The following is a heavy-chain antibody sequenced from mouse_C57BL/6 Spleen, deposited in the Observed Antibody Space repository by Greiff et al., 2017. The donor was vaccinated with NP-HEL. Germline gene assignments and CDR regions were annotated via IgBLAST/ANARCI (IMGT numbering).Heavy chain of an antibody. CDR1: GYTFTEYT. CDR2: LYPGSGSI. J-gene: IGHJ2*01. CDR3: ARHEGYYYGSSYYFDY. D-gene: IGHD1-1*01. Sequence: VQLQQSGAELVKPGASVKLSCKASGYTFTEYTIHWVKQRPGQGLEWIGWLYPGSGSIKYNEKFKDKATLTADKSSSTVYMELSRLTSEVSAVYFCARHEGYYYGSSYYFDYWGQGTTLTVSS. V-gene: IGHV1-62-2*01.